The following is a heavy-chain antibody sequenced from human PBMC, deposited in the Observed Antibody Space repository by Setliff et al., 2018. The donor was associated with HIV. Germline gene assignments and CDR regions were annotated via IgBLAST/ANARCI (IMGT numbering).Heavy chain of an antibody. CDR3: ATLDPSGGNFLAY. V-gene: IGHV4-4*09. D-gene: IGHD2-21*02. CDR2: IHASGKT. Sequence: PSETLSLTCTVSGDTDFYWNWIRQPPGKGLEWIGYIHASGKTNYNPSLKSRVTISLDTSKMQFSLHLTSVTAADTAVYYCATLDPSGGNFLAYWGQGMLVTVSS. CDR1: GDTDFY. J-gene: IGHJ4*02.